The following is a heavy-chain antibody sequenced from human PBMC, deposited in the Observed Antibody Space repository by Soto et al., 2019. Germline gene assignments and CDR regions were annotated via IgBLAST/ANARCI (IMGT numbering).Heavy chain of an antibody. CDR3: ARVRWFGET. CDR1: GLIFSSSW. J-gene: IGHJ4*02. V-gene: IGHV3-7*01. CDR2: IKPDGSEK. Sequence: EVQLVASGGGLVQPGGSLRLSCAASGLIFSSSWMNWVRQAPGKGLEWVANIKPDGSEKCYVDSVKGRFTMSRDNAKNSLYLQMNSLRAEDTAVYYCARVRWFGETWGQGTLVTVSS. D-gene: IGHD3-10*01.